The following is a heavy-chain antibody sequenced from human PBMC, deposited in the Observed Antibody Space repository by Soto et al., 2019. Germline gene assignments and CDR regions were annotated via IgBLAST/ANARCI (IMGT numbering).Heavy chain of an antibody. CDR1: GFTLANYW. CDR3: GRGGREPVDV. D-gene: IGHD1-26*01. CDR2: INPEDTTT. V-gene: IGHV3-74*01. Sequence: EVQLVESGGGLVQPGGSLRLSCAAPGFTLANYWIHWIRQAPGEGLVWVARINPEDTTTNYADSVKGRFSISRDNAKDTVSLQLNNLRGEDTAVYYCGRGGREPVDVWGQGTTVIVSS. J-gene: IGHJ6*02.